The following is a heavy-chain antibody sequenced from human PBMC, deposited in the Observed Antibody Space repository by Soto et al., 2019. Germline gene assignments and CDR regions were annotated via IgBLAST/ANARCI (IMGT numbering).Heavy chain of an antibody. V-gene: IGHV4-59*01. CDR3: VREAYIRYGHAIDH. CDR1: GVTISTYY. D-gene: IGHD4-17*01. J-gene: IGHJ4*02. Sequence: KPSETLSLTCAVSGVTISTYYWSWIRQPPGKGLEWIGYNYHSGTTNYNPSLKSRVTISVDTSKNQFSLRLTSVTAADTAIYYCVREAYIRYGHAIDHSGQGTLVTVSS. CDR2: NYHSGTT.